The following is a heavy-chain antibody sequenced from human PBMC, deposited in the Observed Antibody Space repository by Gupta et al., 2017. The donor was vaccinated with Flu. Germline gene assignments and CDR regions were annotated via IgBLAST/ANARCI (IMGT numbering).Heavy chain of an antibody. J-gene: IGHJ4*02. V-gene: IGHV3-48*03. CDR1: GFDLNSYE. Sequence: ELLLVESGGGLVQPGGSLRLPCIASGFDLNSYEMSWVRQAPGRGLEWVAFISSSAVTYYTDPVRGRFTISRDNANNLLYLQMSSLRGEDTAVYYCARGHWDNWGQGTLVTVSS. CDR2: ISSSAVT. CDR3: ARGHWDN.